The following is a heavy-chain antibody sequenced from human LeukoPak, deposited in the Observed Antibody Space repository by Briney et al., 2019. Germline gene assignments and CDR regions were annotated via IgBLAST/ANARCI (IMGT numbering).Heavy chain of an antibody. CDR1: GFTFSSYW. CDR2: VKSDGSST. CDR3: AREDNGDYCVDY. J-gene: IGHJ4*02. V-gene: IGHV3-74*01. Sequence: GGSLRLSCAASGFTFSSYWMHWVRQAPGKGLVWVSRVKSDGSSTNYADSVKGRFTISRDNAKNTLYLQMNSLRAEDTAVYYCAREDNGDYCVDYWGQGTLVTVSS. D-gene: IGHD4-17*01.